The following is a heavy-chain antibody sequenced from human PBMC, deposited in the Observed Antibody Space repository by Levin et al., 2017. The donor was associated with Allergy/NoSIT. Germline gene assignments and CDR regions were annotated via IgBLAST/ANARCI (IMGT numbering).Heavy chain of an antibody. CDR2: IYYSGST. CDR3: ASCYYDSSGYPQFDP. CDR1: GGSISSYY. D-gene: IGHD3-22*01. J-gene: IGHJ5*02. V-gene: IGHV4-59*01. Sequence: NPSETLSLTCTVSGGSISSYYWSWIRQPPGKGLEWIGYIYYSGSTNYNPSLKSRVTISVDTSKNQFSLKLSSVTAADTAVYYCASCYYDSSGYPQFDPWGQGTLVTVSS.